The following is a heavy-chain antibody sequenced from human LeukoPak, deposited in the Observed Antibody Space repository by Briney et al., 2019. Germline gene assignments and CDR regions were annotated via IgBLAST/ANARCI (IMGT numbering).Heavy chain of an antibody. Sequence: PGGSLRLSCAASGFSFSNYAMAWVRQALGKGLEWVSILSGSGGATYYADSVKGRFTISRDNSENTLFLQMNNLGAEDTALYYCAKKRVITTPDAIDWYFDHWGRGTLVTVSS. CDR2: LSGSGGAT. CDR3: AKKRVITTPDAIDWYFDH. V-gene: IGHV3-23*01. J-gene: IGHJ2*01. CDR1: GFSFSNYA. D-gene: IGHD1-1*01.